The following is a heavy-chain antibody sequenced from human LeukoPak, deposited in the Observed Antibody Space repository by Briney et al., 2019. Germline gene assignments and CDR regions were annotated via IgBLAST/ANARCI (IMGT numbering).Heavy chain of an antibody. CDR2: INTNTGNP. Sequence: WASVKVSCKASGYTFTSYGISWVRQAPGQGLEWMGWINTNTGNPTYAQGFTGRFVFSLDTSVSTAYLQISSLKAEDTAVYYCATGLCSSTSCYHSYGMDVWGQGTTVTVSS. CDR1: GYTFTSYG. CDR3: ATGLCSSTSCYHSYGMDV. V-gene: IGHV7-4-1*02. D-gene: IGHD2-2*01. J-gene: IGHJ6*02.